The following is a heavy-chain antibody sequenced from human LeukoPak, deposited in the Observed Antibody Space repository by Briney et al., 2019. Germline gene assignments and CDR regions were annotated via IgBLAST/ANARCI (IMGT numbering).Heavy chain of an antibody. J-gene: IGHJ5*02. D-gene: IGHD2-2*01. CDR1: GGSISSYY. CDR3: ARRQTLSRAVDP. CDR2: IYYSGST. Sequence: SETLSLTCTVSGGSISSYYWSWIRQPPGKGLEWIGSIYYSGSTYYNPSLKSRVTISVDTSKNQFSLKLSSVTAADTAVYYCARRQTLSRAVDPWGQGTLVTVSS. V-gene: IGHV4-59*05.